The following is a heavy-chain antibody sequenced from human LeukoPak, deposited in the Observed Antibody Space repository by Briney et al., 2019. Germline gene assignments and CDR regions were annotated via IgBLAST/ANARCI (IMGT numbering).Heavy chain of an antibody. CDR3: ARGSRAVTTSSNIHPYYFDY. J-gene: IGHJ4*02. V-gene: IGHV4-59*01. Sequence: PSETLSLTCTVSGGSINSLYWNWIRQLPGKGLEWIGYIHHSGITNHNPSFNSRVTISLDTSKNQFSLKLTSVTAADIAVYYCARGSRAVTTSSNIHPYYFDYWGQGTLVTVSS. CDR2: IHHSGIT. D-gene: IGHD4-17*01. CDR1: GGSINSLY.